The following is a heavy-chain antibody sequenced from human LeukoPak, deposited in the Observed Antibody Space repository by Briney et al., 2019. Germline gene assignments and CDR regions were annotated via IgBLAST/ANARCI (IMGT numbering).Heavy chain of an antibody. Sequence: PGGSLRLSCAASGFTFSDYYMNWIRQAPGKGLEWVPYISSSSSYITYADSVKGRFTISRDNAKNSLYLQMNSLRAEDTAVYYCAREFAAVGATNYWGQGTLVTVSS. CDR2: ISSSSSYI. CDR1: GFTFSDYY. J-gene: IGHJ4*02. V-gene: IGHV3-11*05. CDR3: AREFAAVGATNY. D-gene: IGHD1-26*01.